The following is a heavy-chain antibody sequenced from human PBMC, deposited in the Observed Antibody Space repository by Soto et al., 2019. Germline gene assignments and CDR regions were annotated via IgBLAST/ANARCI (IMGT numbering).Heavy chain of an antibody. CDR2: INPNSGGT. D-gene: IGHD1-1*01. J-gene: IGHJ5*01. V-gene: IGHV1-2*02. Sequence: ASVKVSCKASGYTFTGYYMHWVRQAPGQGLEWMGWINPNSGGTNYAQKFQGRVTMTRDTSISTAYMELSSLRSDDTAVYYWARATGTIDWFGPWGQGALVTVSS. CDR1: GYTFTGYY. CDR3: ARATGTIDWFGP.